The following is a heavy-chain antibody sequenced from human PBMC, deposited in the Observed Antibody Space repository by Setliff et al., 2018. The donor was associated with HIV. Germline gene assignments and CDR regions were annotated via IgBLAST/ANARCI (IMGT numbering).Heavy chain of an antibody. D-gene: IGHD3-10*01. V-gene: IGHV4-34*01. CDR2: INHSGST. CDR3: ARAYFGSGIYY. CDR1: GGSFSHYY. J-gene: IGHJ4*02. Sequence: SETLSLTCAVYGGSFSHYYWSWIRQPPGKGLEWIGEINHSGSTNYNPSLKSRVTISVDTSKNQFSLKLYSVTAADTAVYYCARAYFGSGIYYWGQGTLVTVSS.